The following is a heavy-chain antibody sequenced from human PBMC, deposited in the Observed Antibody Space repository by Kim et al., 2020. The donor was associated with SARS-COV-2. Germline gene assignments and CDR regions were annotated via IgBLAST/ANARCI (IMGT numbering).Heavy chain of an antibody. V-gene: IGHV6-1*01. CDR1: GDSVSSNSAA. Sequence: SQTLSLTCAISGDSVSSNSAAWNWIRQSPSRGLEWLGRTYYRSKWYNDYAVSVKSRITINPDTSKNQFSLQLNSVTPEDTAVYYCARDTTVTTLGRYYYYYGMDVWGQGTTVTVSS. CDR3: ARDTTVTTLGRYYYYYGMDV. D-gene: IGHD4-17*01. J-gene: IGHJ6*02. CDR2: TYYRSKWYN.